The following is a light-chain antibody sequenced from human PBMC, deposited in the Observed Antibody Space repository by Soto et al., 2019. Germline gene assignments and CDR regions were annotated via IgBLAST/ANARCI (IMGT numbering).Light chain of an antibody. Sequence: EIQVTQSPATLSLSPGDRATLSCRASQSVSSSYLAWYQQKPGQAPRLLIYGASSRATGIPDRFSGSGSGTDFTLTISRLEPEDFAVYYCQQYGSSPRTFGQGTKVDIK. CDR2: GAS. V-gene: IGKV3-20*01. CDR1: QSVSSSY. J-gene: IGKJ1*01. CDR3: QQYGSSPRT.